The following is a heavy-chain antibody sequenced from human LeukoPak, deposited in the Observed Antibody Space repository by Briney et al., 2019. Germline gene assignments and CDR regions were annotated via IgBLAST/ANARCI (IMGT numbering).Heavy chain of an antibody. D-gene: IGHD6-6*01. J-gene: IGHJ6*02. CDR2: IYSGGST. V-gene: IGHV3-66*02. CDR1: GFTVSSNY. CDR3: ARVSSSSYYYYGMDV. Sequence: GGSLRLSCAASGFTVSSNYMTWVRQAPGKGLEWVSVIYSGGSTCYADSVKGRFTISRDNSKNTLYLQMNSLRAEDTAVYYCARVSSSSYYYYGMDVWGQGTTVTVSS.